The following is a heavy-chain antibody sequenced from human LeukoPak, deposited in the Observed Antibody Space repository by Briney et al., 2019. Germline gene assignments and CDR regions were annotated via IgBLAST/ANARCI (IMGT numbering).Heavy chain of an antibody. Sequence: GESLKISCKASGYTFTNCWIGWVRQMPGKGLEWMGIIYPDDSDTKYSPSFQGHVTISVDESISTAYLQWSSLKASDTAIYYCARHEVGGDSSSGYEYYYYMDVWGKGTAVTVYS. CDR3: ARHEVGGDSSSGYEYYYYMDV. D-gene: IGHD3-3*01. V-gene: IGHV5-51*01. CDR1: GYTFTNCW. CDR2: IYPDDSDT. J-gene: IGHJ6*03.